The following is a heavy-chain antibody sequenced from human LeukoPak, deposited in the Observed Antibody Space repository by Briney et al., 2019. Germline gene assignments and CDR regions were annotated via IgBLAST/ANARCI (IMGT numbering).Heavy chain of an antibody. Sequence: PSETLSLTCTVSGGSISSYYWSWIRQPPGKGLEWIGYIYYSGSTNYNPSLKSRVTISVDTSKNQFPLKLSSVTAADTAVYYCARKTYYYAFDIWGQGTMVTVSS. CDR3: ARKTYYYAFDI. CDR1: GGSISSYY. J-gene: IGHJ3*02. D-gene: IGHD3-10*01. V-gene: IGHV4-59*08. CDR2: IYYSGST.